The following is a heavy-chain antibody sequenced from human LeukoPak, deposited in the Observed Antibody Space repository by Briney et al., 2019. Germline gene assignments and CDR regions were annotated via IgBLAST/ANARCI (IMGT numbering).Heavy chain of an antibody. CDR1: GFTLSTYW. J-gene: IGHJ5*02. CDR3: ARVQTGTTNWFDP. V-gene: IGHV3-7*04. Sequence: GESLRLSCAASGFTLSTYWMSWVRQAPGKGLEWVANINRDGSGKYYVDSVRGRFTISRDNAKNSLYLQMNSLRAEDTAVYYCARVQTGTTNWFDPWGQGTLVTVSS. D-gene: IGHD1-1*01. CDR2: INRDGSGK.